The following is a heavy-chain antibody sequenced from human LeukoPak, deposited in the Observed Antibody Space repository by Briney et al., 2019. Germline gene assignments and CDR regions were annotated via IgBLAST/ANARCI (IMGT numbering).Heavy chain of an antibody. CDR3: AKMGSTPYYDHFDYFDY. CDR2: ISGSGVTT. CDR1: GLTFSTSA. V-gene: IGHV3-23*01. Sequence: GGSLRLSCGASGLTFSTSAMSWVRQAPGKGLEWISRISGSGVTTYYADSVKGRFTISRDNSENTVYLQMDSLRVEDTALYYCAKMGSTPYYDHFDYFDYWGQGTQVSVSS. D-gene: IGHD3-16*01. J-gene: IGHJ4*02.